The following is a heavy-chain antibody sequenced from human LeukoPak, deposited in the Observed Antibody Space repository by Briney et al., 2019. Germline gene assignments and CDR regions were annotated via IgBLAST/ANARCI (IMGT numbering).Heavy chain of an antibody. CDR3: ADSLGASDDAFDI. Sequence: NPSGTLFLTCAVSGGSISSSSYYWGWIRQPPGKGLEWIGSIYYSGSTYYNPSLKSRVTISVDTSKNQFSLKLSSVTAADTAVYYCADSLGASDDAFDIWGQGTMVTVSS. V-gene: IGHV4-39*07. J-gene: IGHJ3*02. D-gene: IGHD1-26*01. CDR1: GGSISSSSYY. CDR2: IYYSGST.